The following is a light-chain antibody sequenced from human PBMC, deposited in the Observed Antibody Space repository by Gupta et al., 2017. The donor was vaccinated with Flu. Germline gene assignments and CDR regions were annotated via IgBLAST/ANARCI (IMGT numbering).Light chain of an antibody. J-gene: IGLJ2*01. CDR3: ASWDDSLSGVV. CDR2: RNY. V-gene: IGLV1-47*01. CDR1: NPNVGGNY. Sequence: QSVLTHPLSTSGPPGQRVPISCSGSNPNVGGNYVFLYQQRPGTAPKLLIYRNYQRPSGVPDRFSGSKSGTSASLAISGLRSEDEADYYCASWDDSLSGVVFGGGTKLTVL.